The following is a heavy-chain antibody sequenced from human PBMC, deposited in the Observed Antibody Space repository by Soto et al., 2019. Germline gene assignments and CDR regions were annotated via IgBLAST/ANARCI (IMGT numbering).Heavy chain of an antibody. CDR3: ARRERYYGSPGWFDP. CDR1: GGSISSFTYY. CDR2: VYYNENT. J-gene: IGHJ5*02. D-gene: IGHD3-10*01. V-gene: IGHV4-39*01. Sequence: PSETLSLTCSVSGGSISSFTYYWGWIRQPPGKGLEWIGTVYYNENTYYNPSLKSRVTITVDTATNQFSLNLTSVTAADTAMYFCARRERYYGSPGWFDPWGPGTLVTVSS.